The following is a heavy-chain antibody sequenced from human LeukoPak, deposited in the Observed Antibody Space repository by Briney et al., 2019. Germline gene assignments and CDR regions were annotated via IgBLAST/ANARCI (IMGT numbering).Heavy chain of an antibody. D-gene: IGHD3-10*01. J-gene: IGHJ4*02. V-gene: IGHV3-21*01. CDR1: GFTFSSYS. CDR3: ARSFNYYGSGSYGRGDDC. Sequence: GGSLRLSCAASGFTFSSYSMKWVRQAPGKGLEWVSFIGSSISYISYADSVRGRFTVSRDNSKNTLYLQMDSLRAEDTAVYYCARSFNYYGSGSYGRGDDCWGQGALVTVSS. CDR2: IGSSISYI.